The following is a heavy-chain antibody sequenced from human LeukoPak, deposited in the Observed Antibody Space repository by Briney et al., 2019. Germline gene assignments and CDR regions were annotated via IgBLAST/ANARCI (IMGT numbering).Heavy chain of an antibody. CDR3: AKETKSRYSSGWYPFDY. J-gene: IGHJ4*02. CDR1: GFTFSSYG. D-gene: IGHD6-19*01. Sequence: GGSLRLSCAASGFTFSSYGMHWVRQAPGKGLEWVAFIRYDGSNKYYADSVKGRFTISRDNSKNTLYLQMNSLRAEDTAVYYCAKETKSRYSSGWYPFDYWGQGTLVTVSS. CDR2: IRYDGSNK. V-gene: IGHV3-30*02.